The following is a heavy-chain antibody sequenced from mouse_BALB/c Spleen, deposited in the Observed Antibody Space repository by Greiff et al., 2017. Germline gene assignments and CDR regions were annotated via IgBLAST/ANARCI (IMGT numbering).Heavy chain of an antibody. CDR2: IWGYGST. CDR3: ARGREGYFDV. Sequence: VQLQQSGPGLVAPSRSLSIIFPVSGFPFTCHGVNWVRQPPGKGLEWLGMIWGYGSTDYNSALKSRLSIRKDNSKSQVFLKMTSLQTDDRARYYCARGREGYFDVWGAGTTVTVSS. CDR1: GFPFTCHG. V-gene: IGHV2-6-7*01. J-gene: IGHJ1*01.